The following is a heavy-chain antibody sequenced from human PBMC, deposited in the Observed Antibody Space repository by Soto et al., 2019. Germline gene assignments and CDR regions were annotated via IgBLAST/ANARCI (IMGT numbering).Heavy chain of an antibody. CDR2: IYWDDDK. CDR3: AHRPYYYDSSGYLEGDAFDF. D-gene: IGHD3-22*01. CDR1: GFSLSTSGVG. Sequence: QITLKESGPTLVKPTQTLTLTCTFSGFSLSTSGVGVGWIRQPPGKALEWLALIYWDDDKRYSPSLKSRLTITKDSSKNQVVLTMTNMDPVDTATYYCAHRPYYYDSSGYLEGDAFDFWGQGTMVTVSS. J-gene: IGHJ3*01. V-gene: IGHV2-5*02.